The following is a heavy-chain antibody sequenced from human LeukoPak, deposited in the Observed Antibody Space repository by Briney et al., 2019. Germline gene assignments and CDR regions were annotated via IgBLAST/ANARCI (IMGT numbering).Heavy chain of an antibody. D-gene: IGHD3-22*01. CDR1: GFTLSGSA. CDR2: IRSKANSYAT. Sequence: GGSLRLSCAASGFTLSGSAMHWVRHASGKGLEWVGRIRSKANSYATAYAASVKGKFTISRDDSKNTAYLQMNSLKTEDTAVYYCTSRIVVHLDYWGQGTPVTVSS. V-gene: IGHV3-73*01. J-gene: IGHJ4*02. CDR3: TSRIVVHLDY.